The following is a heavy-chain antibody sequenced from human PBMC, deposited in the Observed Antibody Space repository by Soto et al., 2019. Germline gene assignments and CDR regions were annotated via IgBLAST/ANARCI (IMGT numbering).Heavy chain of an antibody. D-gene: IGHD3-16*01. Sequence: SETLSLTCTVSGGSISSSIYYWGWIRQPPGKGLEWIGSIYYSGSTYYNPSLKSRVTISVDTSKNQFSLKLSSVTAADTAVYYCARARGGLFQSWGQGTLVTVSS. CDR3: ARARGGLFQS. V-gene: IGHV4-39*01. J-gene: IGHJ5*02. CDR2: IYYSGST. CDR1: GGSISSSIYY.